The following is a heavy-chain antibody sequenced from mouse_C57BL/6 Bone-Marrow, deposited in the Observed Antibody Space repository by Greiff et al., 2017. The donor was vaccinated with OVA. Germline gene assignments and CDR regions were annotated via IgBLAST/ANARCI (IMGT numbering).Heavy chain of an antibody. CDR2: IYPGDGDT. D-gene: IGHD3-2*02. CDR3: ARVGSSGPGFAY. CDR1: GYAFSSSW. Sequence: QVQLQQSGPELVKPGASVKISCKASGYAFSSSWMNWVKQRPGKGLEWNGRIYPGDGDTNYNGKFKGKATLTADKSSSTAYMQLSSLTSEDSAVYFCARVGSSGPGFAYWGQGTLVTVSA. V-gene: IGHV1-82*01. J-gene: IGHJ3*01.